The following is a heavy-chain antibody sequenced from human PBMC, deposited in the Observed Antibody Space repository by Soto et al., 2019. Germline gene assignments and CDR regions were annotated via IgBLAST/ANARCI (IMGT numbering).Heavy chain of an antibody. D-gene: IGHD1-26*01. CDR3: AREGGSAYGMDV. Sequence: QVHLVQSGAEVAKPWASVKVSCKPSGYTFTGYYIHWVRQAPGQGLEWMGWINPSSGDSKYAQKFQGRVTMTRDTSISTAYLDLRNLRSDDTAVYYCAREGGSAYGMDVWGQGTAVTVSS. CDR1: GYTFTGYY. V-gene: IGHV1-2*02. J-gene: IGHJ6*02. CDR2: INPSSGDS.